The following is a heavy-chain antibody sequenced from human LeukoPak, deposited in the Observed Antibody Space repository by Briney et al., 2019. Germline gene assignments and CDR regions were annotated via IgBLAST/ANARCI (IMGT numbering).Heavy chain of an antibody. V-gene: IGHV4-34*01. Sequence: SETLSLTCAVYGGSFSGYYWSWIRQPPGKGLEWIGEINHSGSTNYNPSLKSRVTISVDTSMDQFSLKLSSVTAADTAIYYCARRGSATWRNYYYMDVWGKGTTVTISS. J-gene: IGHJ6*03. CDR1: GGSFSGYY. CDR2: INHSGST. CDR3: ARRGSATWRNYYYMDV. D-gene: IGHD1-1*01.